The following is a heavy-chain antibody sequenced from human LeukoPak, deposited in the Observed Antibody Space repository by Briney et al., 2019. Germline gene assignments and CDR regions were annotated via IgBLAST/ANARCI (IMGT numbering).Heavy chain of an antibody. V-gene: IGHV3-53*01. CDR1: GLTVSYNY. CDR3: ASAITRAGPPPFFDY. J-gene: IGHJ4*02. Sequence: GGSLRLPCPASGLTVSYNYMSWVRQAPGKGLEWVSVIYSGGSTYYTDSVNRRFTLSRDNSKNTLYLQMDSLRAEDTAMYYWASAITRAGPPPFFDYWGLGTLVTVSS. D-gene: IGHD1-14*01. CDR2: IYSGGST.